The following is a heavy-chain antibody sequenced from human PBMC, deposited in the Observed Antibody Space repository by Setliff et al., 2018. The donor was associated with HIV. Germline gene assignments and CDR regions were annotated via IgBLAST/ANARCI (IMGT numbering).Heavy chain of an antibody. D-gene: IGHD2-8*01. V-gene: IGHV4-34*01. CDR3: ARGAPYCNHGVCHLFDY. CDR1: GESFSGYY. CDR2: INHSGRA. Sequence: PSETLSLTCAVYGESFSGYYWTWIRQLAGKGLEWLGEINHSGRARYNPSLKSRVTILVDTSKNQFSLRLSSVTAADTAVYYCARGAPYCNHGVCHLFDYWGHGNRVTVSS. J-gene: IGHJ4*01.